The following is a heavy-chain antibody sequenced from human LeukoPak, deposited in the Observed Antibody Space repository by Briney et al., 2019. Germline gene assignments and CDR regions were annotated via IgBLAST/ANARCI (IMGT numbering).Heavy chain of an antibody. D-gene: IGHD2-21*01. CDR1: GGSISSYY. V-gene: IGHV4-4*09. J-gene: IGHJ4*02. CDR3: ARHSPPHFDY. Sequence: TSETLSLTCTVSGGSISSYYWSWIRQPPGKGLEWIGYIYTSGSTNYNPSLKSRVTISVDTSKNQFSLKLSSVTAADTAVYYCARHSPPHFDYWGQGTLVTVSS. CDR2: IYTSGST.